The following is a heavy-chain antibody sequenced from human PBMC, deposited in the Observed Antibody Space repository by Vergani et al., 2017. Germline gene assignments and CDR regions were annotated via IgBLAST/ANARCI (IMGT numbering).Heavy chain of an antibody. V-gene: IGHV3-11*01. D-gene: IGHD4-17*01. CDR2: ISSSGSTI. CDR1: GFTFSDYY. CDR3: ARDWDYGDYAYYYYYYGVDV. Sequence: QVQLVESGGGLVKPGGSLRLSCAASGFTFSDYYMSWIRQAPGKGLEWVSYISSSGSTIYYADSVKGRFTISRDNAKNSLYLQMNSLRAEDTAVYYCARDWDYGDYAYYYYYYGVDVWGQGTTVTVSS. J-gene: IGHJ6*02.